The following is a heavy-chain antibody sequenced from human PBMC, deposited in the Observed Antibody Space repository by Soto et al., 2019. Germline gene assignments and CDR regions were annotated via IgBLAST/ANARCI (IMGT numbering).Heavy chain of an antibody. Sequence: ASVKVSCKTSGYRFTSYYIHWVRQAPGQGLEWMGIISPSGGSATYAQKFQDRVTMTRDTSTNTVYMELSSLRSDDTAMYYCARDYRDSSSVEKVVYWG. CDR1: GYRFTSYY. D-gene: IGHD2-21*01. V-gene: IGHV1-46*01. CDR3: ARDYRDSSSVEKVVY. J-gene: IGHJ4*01. CDR2: ISPSGGSA.